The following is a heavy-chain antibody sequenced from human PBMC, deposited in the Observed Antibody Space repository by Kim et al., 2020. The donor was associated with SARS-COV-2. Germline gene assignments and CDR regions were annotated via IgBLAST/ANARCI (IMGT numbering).Heavy chain of an antibody. V-gene: IGHV4-30-4*02. D-gene: IGHD2-15*01. J-gene: IGHJ5*02. CDR2: IYYSGST. CDR3: ARGYDPGSYNWFDP. Sequence: SETLSLTCTVSGGSISSGGYYWSWIRQPPGKGLEWIGYIYYSGSTYYNPSLKRRVTMSVDTSKNQFSLKLCSVTVAATAVYYCARGYDPGSYNWFDPRG. CDR1: GGSISSGGYY.